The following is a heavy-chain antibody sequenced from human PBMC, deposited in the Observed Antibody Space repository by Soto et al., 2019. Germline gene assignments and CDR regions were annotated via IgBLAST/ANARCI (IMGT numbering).Heavy chain of an antibody. CDR2: IYYSGST. V-gene: IGHV4-31*03. D-gene: IGHD4-4*01. J-gene: IGHJ6*02. CDR1: GGSISSGGYY. Sequence: LSLTCTVSGGSISSGGYYWSWIRQHPGKGLEWIGYIYYSGSTYYNPSLKSRVTISVDTSKNQFSLKLSSVTAADTAVYYCARHSSNSPYYYYGMDVWGQGTTVTVSS. CDR3: ARHSSNSPYYYYGMDV.